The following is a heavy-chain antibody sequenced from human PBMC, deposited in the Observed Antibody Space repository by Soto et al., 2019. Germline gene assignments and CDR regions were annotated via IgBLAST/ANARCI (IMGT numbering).Heavy chain of an antibody. V-gene: IGHV3-23*01. J-gene: IGHJ3*02. CDR3: ARPRGYGVFDAYDI. Sequence: HPGGSLRLSCAASGFTFSTYAMSWVRQAPGKGLEWVSAISGSGDNIFYADSVKGRFTISGDSSTTTLQFNRLRTEDTAVYYCARPRGYGVFDAYDIWGQGAMVTVSS. CDR1: GFTFSTYA. D-gene: IGHD4-17*01. CDR2: ISGSGDNI.